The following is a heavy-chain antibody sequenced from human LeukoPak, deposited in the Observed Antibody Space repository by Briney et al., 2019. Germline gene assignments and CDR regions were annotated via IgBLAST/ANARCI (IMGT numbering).Heavy chain of an antibody. J-gene: IGHJ3*02. V-gene: IGHV3-7*01. CDR1: GFTFSSYG. CDR3: ASSRLRDAFDI. D-gene: IGHD4-17*01. CDR2: IKPDGSEK. Sequence: GGSLRLSCAASGFTFSSYGMHWVRQAPGKGLEWVANIKPDGSEKSYVDSVKGRFTISRDNAKNSPYLQMNSLRAEDTALYYCASSRLRDAFDIWGQGTMVTVSS.